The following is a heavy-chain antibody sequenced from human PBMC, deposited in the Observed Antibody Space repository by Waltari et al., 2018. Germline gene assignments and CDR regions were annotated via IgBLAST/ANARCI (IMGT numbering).Heavy chain of an antibody. CDR1: GGTFSSYA. Sequence: QVQLVQSGAEVKKPGSSVKVSCKASGGTFSSYAISWVRQAPGQGLEWMGGIIPFFGTANYAKKFQGRVTITADESTSTAYMELSSLRSEDTAVYYCARDREYSSSWHLAGWFDPWGQGTLVTASS. CDR2: IIPFFGTA. D-gene: IGHD6-13*01. V-gene: IGHV1-69*12. CDR3: ARDREYSSSWHLAGWFDP. J-gene: IGHJ5*02.